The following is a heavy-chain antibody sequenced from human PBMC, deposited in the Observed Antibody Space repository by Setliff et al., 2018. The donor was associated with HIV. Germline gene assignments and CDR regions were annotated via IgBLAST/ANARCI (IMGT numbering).Heavy chain of an antibody. J-gene: IGHJ6*02. Sequence: PGGSLRLSCAASGFIFSSYAMHWVRQAPGKGLEWVAVMSYDGNNKYYADSVKGRFTISRDNAKNSLYLQMNSLRAEDTAVYYCAKAYYYDSSGYSRYYYYYGRDVWGQGTTVTV. CDR2: MSYDGNNK. D-gene: IGHD3-22*01. CDR1: GFIFSSYA. CDR3: AKAYYYDSSGYSRYYYYYGRDV. V-gene: IGHV3-30*07.